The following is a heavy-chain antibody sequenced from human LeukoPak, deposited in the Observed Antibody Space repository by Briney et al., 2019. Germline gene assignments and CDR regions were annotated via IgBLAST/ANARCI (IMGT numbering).Heavy chain of an antibody. CDR2: IIPIFGTA. D-gene: IGHD3-22*01. V-gene: IGHV1-69*13. CDR3: ARGYYYDSSGYYSFDF. CDR1: GGTFSSYA. Sequence: SVKVSCKASGGTFSSYAFSWVRQAPGQGLEWMGGIIPIFGTANYAQKFQGRVTITADESTSTAYMELSSLRSEDTAVYYCARGYYYDSSGYYSFDFWGQGTLVTVSS. J-gene: IGHJ4*02.